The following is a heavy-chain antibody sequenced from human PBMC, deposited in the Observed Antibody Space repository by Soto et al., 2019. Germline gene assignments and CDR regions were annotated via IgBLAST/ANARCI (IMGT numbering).Heavy chain of an antibody. V-gene: IGHV3-21*01. CDR2: ISSSSSYI. CDR3: ARAWEYCTNGVCYTGDGDY. Sequence: EVQLVESGGGLVKPGGSLRLSCAASGFTFSSYSMNWVRQAPGKGLEWVSSISSSSSYIYYADSVKGRFTISRDNAKNSLYLQMNSLRAEDTAVYYCARAWEYCTNGVCYTGDGDYWGQGTLVTVSS. J-gene: IGHJ4*02. D-gene: IGHD2-8*01. CDR1: GFTFSSYS.